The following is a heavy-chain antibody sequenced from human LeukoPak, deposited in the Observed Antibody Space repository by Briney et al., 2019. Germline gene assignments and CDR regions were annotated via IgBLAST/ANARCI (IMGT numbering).Heavy chain of an antibody. J-gene: IGHJ4*02. CDR3: ARDNTAGGPFDY. V-gene: IGHV1-46*01. CDR1: GNTFTSYY. Sequence: ASVKVSCKASGNTFTSYYMHWVRQAPGHGLEWMGIINPSGGRTNYAQKFQGRVTMTRDTSTSAVYMELSSLRSEDTAMYYCARDNTAGGPFDYWGQGTLVTVSS. D-gene: IGHD6-13*01. CDR2: INPSGGRT.